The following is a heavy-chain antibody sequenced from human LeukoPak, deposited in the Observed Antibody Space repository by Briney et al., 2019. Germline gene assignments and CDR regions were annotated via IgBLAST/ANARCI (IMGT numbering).Heavy chain of an antibody. J-gene: IGHJ4*02. Sequence: GGSLRLSCVATGFSLIHYLVSSLRQAPGKGLEWVSYITNTGRSTNYADAVKGRFTISRDNARQSVYLEMTDLRAEDTAVYYCSSGARGNYHVFDSWGQGTLVTVSS. CDR1: GFSLIHYL. CDR2: ITNTGRST. CDR3: SSGARGNYHVFDS. V-gene: IGHV3-11*04. D-gene: IGHD1-1*01.